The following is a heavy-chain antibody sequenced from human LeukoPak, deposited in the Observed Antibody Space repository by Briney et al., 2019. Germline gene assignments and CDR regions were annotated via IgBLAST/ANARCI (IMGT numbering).Heavy chain of an antibody. V-gene: IGHV4-59*01. J-gene: IGHJ4*02. D-gene: IGHD2-15*01. CDR1: GGSISSYY. Sequence: SETLSLTCTVSGGSISSYYWSWIRQPPGKGLEWIGYIYYSGSTNYNPSLKSRVTISVDTSKNQFSLKLSSVTAAETAVYYCARGVVAGGYDYWGQGTLVTVSS. CDR3: ARGVVAGGYDY. CDR2: IYYSGST.